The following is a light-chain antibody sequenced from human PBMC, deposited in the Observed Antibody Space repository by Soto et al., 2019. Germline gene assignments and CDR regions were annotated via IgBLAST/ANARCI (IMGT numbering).Light chain of an antibody. Sequence: QSVLTQPASVSGSPGQSITISCTGTTSDVGNYNYVSWYQQHPGKAPKLMIYEVSYRSTGASNRFSGTKSGNTASLTISGLQGEDEADYYCSSYTATNTYVFGNGTKVTV. V-gene: IGLV2-14*01. CDR2: EVS. J-gene: IGLJ1*01. CDR1: TSDVGNYNY. CDR3: SSYTATNTYV.